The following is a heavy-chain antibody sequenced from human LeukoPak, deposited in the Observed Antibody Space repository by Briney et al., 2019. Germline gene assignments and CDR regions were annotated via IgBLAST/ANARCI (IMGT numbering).Heavy chain of an antibody. CDR3: LRDESGSFFPY. CDR2: IGGSSDSI. V-gene: IGHV3-21*06. Sequence: PGGSLRLSCAASGFSFRNYNMNWVRQAPGRRLEWGSSIGGSSDSIYCGDSVKGRFTISRDNAKNSVYLQMNSLRAEDTAVYYCLRDESGSFFPYWGQGTLVIVST. J-gene: IGHJ4*02. D-gene: IGHD3-10*01. CDR1: GFSFRNYN.